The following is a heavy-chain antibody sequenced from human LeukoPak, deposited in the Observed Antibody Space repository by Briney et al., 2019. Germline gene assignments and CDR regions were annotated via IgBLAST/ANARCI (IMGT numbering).Heavy chain of an antibody. D-gene: IGHD5-24*01. Sequence: PGGSLRLSCAASGFTFSSYAMHWVRQAPGKGLEWVAVISYDGSNKYYADSVKGRFTISRDNSKNTLYMEMNSLRVEDTAVYYCAKRGNTISFFDPWGQGTLVTVSS. V-gene: IGHV3-30-3*02. CDR2: ISYDGSNK. J-gene: IGHJ5*02. CDR3: AKRGNTISFFDP. CDR1: GFTFSSYA.